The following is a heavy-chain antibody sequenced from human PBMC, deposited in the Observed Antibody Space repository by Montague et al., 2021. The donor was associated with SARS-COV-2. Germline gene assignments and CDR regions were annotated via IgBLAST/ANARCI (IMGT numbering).Heavy chain of an antibody. CDR3: ARSVDTAMVPLYYYYYGMDV. Sequence: SLRLSCAASGLTFSDYYMSWIRQAPGKGLEWVSYISSSSSYTNYADSVKGRFTISRDNAKNSLYLQMNSLRAEDTAVYYCARSVDTAMVPLYYYYYGMDVWGQGTTVTVSS. CDR2: ISSSSSYT. V-gene: IGHV3-11*06. D-gene: IGHD5-18*01. J-gene: IGHJ6*02. CDR1: GLTFSDYY.